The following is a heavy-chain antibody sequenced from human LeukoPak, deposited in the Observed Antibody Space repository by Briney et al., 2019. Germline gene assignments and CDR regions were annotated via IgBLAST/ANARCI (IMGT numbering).Heavy chain of an antibody. V-gene: IGHV6-1*01. CDR1: GDSVSSNSA. Sequence: SQTLSLTCAISGDSVSSNSAWNWIRQSPSRGLEWLGRTYYRSTWYNDYAGSVRGRITVNPDTSKNQFSLHLNSVTPEDTAVYYCARRLTQYDCFDPWGQGILVTVSS. CDR2: TYYRSTWYN. D-gene: IGHD2-2*01. CDR3: ARRLTQYDCFDP. J-gene: IGHJ5*02.